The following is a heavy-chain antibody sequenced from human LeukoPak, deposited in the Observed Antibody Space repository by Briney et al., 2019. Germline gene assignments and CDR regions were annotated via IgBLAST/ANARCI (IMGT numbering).Heavy chain of an antibody. D-gene: IGHD3-3*01. V-gene: IGHV4-4*07. CDR3: ARQHVEWYLDYWYFDL. CDR2: IYTSGST. Sequence: SETLSLTCTVSGGSISSYYWSWIRQPAGKGLEWIGRIYTSGSTNYNPSLKSRVTISVDTSKNQFSLKLSSVTAADTAVYYCARQHVEWYLDYWYFDLWGRGTLVTVSS. CDR1: GGSISSYY. J-gene: IGHJ2*01.